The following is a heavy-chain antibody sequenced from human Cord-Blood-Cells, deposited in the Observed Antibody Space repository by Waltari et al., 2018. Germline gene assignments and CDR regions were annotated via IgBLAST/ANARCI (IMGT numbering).Heavy chain of an antibody. J-gene: IGHJ3*02. CDR2: IYHSGST. D-gene: IGHD6-19*01. CDR3: VIMYAVAGTSAFDI. V-gene: IGHV4-38-2*01. CDR1: GYSISSGYY. Sequence: QVQLQESGPGLVKPSETLSLTCAVSGYSISSGYYWGWLRQPPGKGLEWIGSIYHSGSTYYNPSLKSRVTISVDTSKNQFSLKLSSVTAADTAVYYCVIMYAVAGTSAFDIWGQGTMVTVSS.